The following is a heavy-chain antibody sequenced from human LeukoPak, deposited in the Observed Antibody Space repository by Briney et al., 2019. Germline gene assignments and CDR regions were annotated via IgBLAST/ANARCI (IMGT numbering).Heavy chain of an antibody. CDR1: GFTFSNSA. J-gene: IGHJ4*02. V-gene: IGHV3-30-3*01. D-gene: IGHD6-19*01. CDR3: ARVGSGWYSFAEY. CDR2: ISYDGSHK. Sequence: PGGSLRLSCVASGFTFSNSAMHWVSQAPGKGLEWVAVISYDGSHKYYADSVKGRFTISKDNSKNTLYLQMNSLTVEDTAVYFCARVGSGWYSFAEYWGQGTLVTVSS.